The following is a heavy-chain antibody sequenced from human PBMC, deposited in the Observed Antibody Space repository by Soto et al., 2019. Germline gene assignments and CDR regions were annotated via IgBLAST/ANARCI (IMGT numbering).Heavy chain of an antibody. CDR3: ARHTSGTGMAMSYAWFDP. CDR2: MHYGGST. J-gene: IGHJ5*02. D-gene: IGHD1-1*01. CDR1: GGSISSSSYY. Sequence: SETLSLTCSVSGGSISSSSYYWGWVRQPPGKGLEWIGSMHYGGSTHYNPSLKSRVTISVDTSKNQLSLKLTSVTAAETTVYYCARHTSGTGMAMSYAWFDPWGQGTLVTVSS. V-gene: IGHV4-39*01.